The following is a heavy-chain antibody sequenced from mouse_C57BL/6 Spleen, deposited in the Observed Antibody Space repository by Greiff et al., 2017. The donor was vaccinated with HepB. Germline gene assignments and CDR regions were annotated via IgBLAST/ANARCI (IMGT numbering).Heavy chain of an antibody. Sequence: QVQLQQPGAELVRPGSSVKLSCKASGYNFTSYWMDWVKQRPGQGLEWIGNIYPSDSETHYNQKFKDKATLTVDKSSSTAYMQLSSLTSEDSAVYYCARCGGLDPWYFDVWGTGTTVTVSS. CDR1: GYNFTSYW. CDR2: IYPSDSET. CDR3: ARCGGLDPWYFDV. D-gene: IGHD2-2*01. J-gene: IGHJ1*03. V-gene: IGHV1-61*01.